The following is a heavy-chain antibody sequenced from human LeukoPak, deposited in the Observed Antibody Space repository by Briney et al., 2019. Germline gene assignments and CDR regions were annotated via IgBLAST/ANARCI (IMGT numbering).Heavy chain of an antibody. CDR3: ARPSGYYEYYFDY. CDR2: ISSSGSTK. J-gene: IGHJ4*02. V-gene: IGHV3-48*03. CDR1: GFTFSSYE. Sequence: GGSLRLSCAASGFTFSSYEMNWVRQAPGKGLEWVSYISSSGSTKYYADSVKGRLTISRDNAKNSLNLQMNSLRAEDTAVYYCARPSGYYEYYFDYWGQGTLVTVSS. D-gene: IGHD3-22*01.